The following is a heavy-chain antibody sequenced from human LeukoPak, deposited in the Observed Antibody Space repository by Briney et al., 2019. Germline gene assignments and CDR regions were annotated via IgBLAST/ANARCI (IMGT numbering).Heavy chain of an antibody. CDR1: GFTFSNYW. J-gene: IGHJ4*02. CDR3: AKWGPYDILTGRIN. D-gene: IGHD3-9*01. CDR2: IKPDESEK. V-gene: IGHV3-7*03. Sequence: PGGSLRVSCAASGFTFSNYWMTWVRQAPGKGLEWVANIKPDESEKYYVGSVKGRFTISRDNAKNSLYLQMNSLRAEDTAVYYCAKWGPYDILTGRINWGQGTLVTVSS.